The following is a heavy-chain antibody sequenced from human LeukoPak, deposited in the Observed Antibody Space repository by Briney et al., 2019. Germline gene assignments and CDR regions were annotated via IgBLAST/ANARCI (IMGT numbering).Heavy chain of an antibody. CDR3: ARHMGYSSSAGDTFDY. CDR1: GGSISSYY. CDR2: IYTSGST. D-gene: IGHD6-6*01. J-gene: IGHJ4*02. V-gene: IGHV4-4*09. Sequence: PSETLSLTCTVSGGSISSYYWSWIRQPPGKGLEWIGYIYTSGSTNYNPSLKSRVTISVDTSKNQFSLKLSSVTAADTAVYYCARHMGYSSSAGDTFDYWGQGTLATVSS.